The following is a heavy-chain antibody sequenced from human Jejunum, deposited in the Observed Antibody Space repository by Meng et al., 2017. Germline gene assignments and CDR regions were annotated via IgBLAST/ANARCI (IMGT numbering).Heavy chain of an antibody. CDR1: GGAVSSAGYQ. D-gene: IGHD1-26*01. CDR3: ARDHMGSLDY. Sequence: VPLQESGPGLVWPSATLSLICSVSGGAVSSAGYQWSWIRQPPGKGLEWIGYASTNYNPSLKSRVTISVDTSKNQFSLRLTSVTAADTAVYYCARDHMGSLDYWGQGILVTVSS. J-gene: IGHJ4*02. CDR2: AST. V-gene: IGHV4-61*08.